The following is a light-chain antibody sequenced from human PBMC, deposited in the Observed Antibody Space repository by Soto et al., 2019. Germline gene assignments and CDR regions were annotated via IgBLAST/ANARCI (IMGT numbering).Light chain of an antibody. CDR1: QSVGTY. Sequence: EIVLTQSPDTLSLSPGERATLSCRASQSVGTYFAWYQQKPGQAPRLLFYDSSNRATGIPARFRGSGSGTDFPLTISSLEPEDFAVYYCQQRSDWPSTFGGGTKVEIK. V-gene: IGKV3-11*01. CDR3: QQRSDWPST. CDR2: DSS. J-gene: IGKJ4*01.